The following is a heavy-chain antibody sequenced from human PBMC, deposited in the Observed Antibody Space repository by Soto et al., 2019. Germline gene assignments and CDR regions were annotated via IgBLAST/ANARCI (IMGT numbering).Heavy chain of an antibody. D-gene: IGHD3-16*02. CDR2: ISYDRSNK. J-gene: IGHJ4*01. CDR3: ENDPNVIMFGGIIEFIGYIEH. Sequence: PGGSLGLSGVAFGVDLISYGMDWARQAQGNGLERVSVISYDRSNKKYADSVRGRFTIYRDNSKNTLYLQIDSLRPEDTAVYYCENDPNVIMFGGIIEFIGYIEHWGHGTLVPVYS. V-gene: IGHV3-30*18. CDR1: GVDLISYG.